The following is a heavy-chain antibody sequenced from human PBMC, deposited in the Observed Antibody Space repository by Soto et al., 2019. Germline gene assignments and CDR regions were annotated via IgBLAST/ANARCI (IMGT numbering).Heavy chain of an antibody. V-gene: IGHV1-69*08. D-gene: IGHD2-21*02. CDR1: GGTFTSYT. J-gene: IGHJ5*02. Sequence: QVQLVKSGAEVKKPGSSVKVSCKASGGTFTSYTINWVRHAPGQGLEWMGRIIPILDTANYAQKFQGRVTVTADKSTGTAFMELTSLRSEDTAVYYCARGVTDATRGDLWGQGTLVTVSS. CDR3: ARGVTDATRGDL. CDR2: IIPILDTA.